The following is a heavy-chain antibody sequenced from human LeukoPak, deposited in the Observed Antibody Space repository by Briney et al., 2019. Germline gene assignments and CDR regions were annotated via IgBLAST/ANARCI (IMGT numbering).Heavy chain of an antibody. J-gene: IGHJ4*02. V-gene: IGHV3-74*01. CDR1: GFTFSSYW. CDR2: INPGGSSI. CDR3: ARSNQADDY. Sequence: GESLKISCAASGFTFSSYWMHWVRQVPGKGLVWVARINPGGSSITYADSVKGRFTISRDNAKDTLYLQMDSLRAEDTGVYYCARSNQADDYWGQGTLVTVSS. D-gene: IGHD1-14*01.